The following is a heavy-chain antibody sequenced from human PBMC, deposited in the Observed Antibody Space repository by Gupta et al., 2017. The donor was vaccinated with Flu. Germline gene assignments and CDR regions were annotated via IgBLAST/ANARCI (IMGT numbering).Heavy chain of an antibody. Sequence: QVQLQQSGPGLVKPSQTLSLTCAISGDSVSSNSAAWNWIRQSPSRGLEWLGRTYYRSKWYNDYSVSVKSRITINPDTSKNQFSLQLNSVTPEDTAVYYCARDWVLWFGEQPSYYGMDVWGQGTTVTVSS. V-gene: IGHV6-1*01. CDR2: TYYRSKWYN. CDR1: GDSVSSNSAA. CDR3: ARDWVLWFGEQPSYYGMDV. D-gene: IGHD3-10*01. J-gene: IGHJ6*02.